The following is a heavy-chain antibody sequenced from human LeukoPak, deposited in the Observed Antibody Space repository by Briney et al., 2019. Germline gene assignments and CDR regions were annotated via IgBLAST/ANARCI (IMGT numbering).Heavy chain of an antibody. J-gene: IGHJ6*02. D-gene: IGHD3-3*01. V-gene: IGHV4-34*01. CDR3: ARGRTYYDFWSGSTKTYGMDV. CDR1: GGSFSGYY. Sequence: SETLSLTCAVYGGSFSGYYWSWIRQPPGKGLEWIGEINHSGSTNYNPSLKSRVTISVDTSKNQFSLKLSSVTAADTAVYYCARGRTYYDFWSGSTKTYGMDVWGQGTTVTVSS. CDR2: INHSGST.